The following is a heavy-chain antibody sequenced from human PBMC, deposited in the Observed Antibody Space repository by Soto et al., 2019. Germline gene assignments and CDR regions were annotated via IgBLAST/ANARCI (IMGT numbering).Heavy chain of an antibody. CDR3: ARRWGGTFEY. Sequence: PSETLSLTCTVSGGSISSYYWSWIRQPPGKGLEWIGYIYYSGSTNYNPSLKSRVTISVDTSKNQFSLKLSSVTAADTAVYYWARRWGGTFEYWGQGTLVTVSS. CDR1: GGSISSYY. CDR2: IYYSGST. D-gene: IGHD2-21*01. J-gene: IGHJ4*02. V-gene: IGHV4-59*01.